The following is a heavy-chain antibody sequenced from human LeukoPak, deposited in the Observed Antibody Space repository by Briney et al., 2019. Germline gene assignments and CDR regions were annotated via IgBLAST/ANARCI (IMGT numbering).Heavy chain of an antibody. CDR3: TRDSADYDILTGYYTFDY. J-gene: IGHJ4*02. CDR1: GFTFGDYA. V-gene: IGHV3-49*03. D-gene: IGHD3-9*01. CDR2: IRSKAYGGTT. Sequence: GGSLRLSCTASGFTFGDYAMSWFRQAPGKGLEWVGFIRSKAYGGTTEYAASVKGRFTISRDDSKSIAYLQMNSLKTEDTAVYYCTRDSADYDILTGYYTFDYWGQGTLVTGSS.